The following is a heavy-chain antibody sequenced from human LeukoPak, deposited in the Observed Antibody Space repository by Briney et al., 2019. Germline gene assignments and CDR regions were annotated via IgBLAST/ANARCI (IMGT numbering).Heavy chain of an antibody. D-gene: IGHD6-13*01. CDR2: ISWNSGSI. CDR1: GFTFDDYA. V-gene: IGHV3-9*01. CDR3: AKEYSSSLRGRFDY. Sequence: GGSLRLSCAASGFTFDDYAMNWVRQAPGKGLEWVSGISWNSGSIGYADSVKGRFAISRDSAKNSLYLQMTSLRPEDTALYYCAKEYSSSLRGRFDYWGQGTLVTVSS. J-gene: IGHJ4*02.